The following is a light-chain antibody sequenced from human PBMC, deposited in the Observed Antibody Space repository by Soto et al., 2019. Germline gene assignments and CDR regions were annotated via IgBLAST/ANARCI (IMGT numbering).Light chain of an antibody. CDR2: DVT. CDR1: GSDVGGYNY. CDR3: SSYTRGRTYV. J-gene: IGLJ1*01. Sequence: QSALTQPASVSGSPGQSITISCTGTGSDVGGYNYVSWHQQYPGKAPKLVIYDVTNRPSGVSNRSSGSKSGNTASLTISGLQAEDEADYYCSSYTRGRTYVFGTGTKLTVL. V-gene: IGLV2-14*03.